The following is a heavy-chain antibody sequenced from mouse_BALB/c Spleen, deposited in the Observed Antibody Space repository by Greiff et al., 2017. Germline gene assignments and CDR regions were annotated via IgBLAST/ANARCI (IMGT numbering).Heavy chain of an antibody. V-gene: IGHV5-17*02. CDR2: ISSGSSTI. Sequence: EVHLVESGGGLVQPGGSRKLSCAASGFTFSSFGMHWVRQAPEKGLEWVAYISSGSSTIYYADTVKGRFTISRDNPKNTLFLQMTSLRSEDTAMYYCARSLPFYAMDYWGQGTSVTVSS. J-gene: IGHJ4*01. D-gene: IGHD6-2*01. CDR1: GFTFSSFG. CDR3: ARSLPFYAMDY.